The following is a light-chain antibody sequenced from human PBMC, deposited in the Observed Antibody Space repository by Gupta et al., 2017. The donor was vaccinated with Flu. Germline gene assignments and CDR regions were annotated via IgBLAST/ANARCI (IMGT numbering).Light chain of an antibody. V-gene: IGLV3-21*02. J-gene: IGLJ3*02. Sequence: SYVLTQPPSVSVAPGQTARVTCGASNIGSKTVHWYQQRPGQAPVLVVYDDRDRPSGIPERFSGSKFGNTATLAISRVEAGDEADYYCQVWDGDSDQWVFGGGTKLTVL. CDR2: DDR. CDR3: QVWDGDSDQWV. CDR1: NIGSKT.